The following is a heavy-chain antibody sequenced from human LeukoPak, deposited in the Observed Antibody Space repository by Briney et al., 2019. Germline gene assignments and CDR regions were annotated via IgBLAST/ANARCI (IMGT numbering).Heavy chain of an antibody. Sequence: GGSLRLSCAASGFTFSFYSMNWVRQAPGKGLEWVSSISSSSSYIYYADSVKGRFTISRDNAKNSLYLQMNSLRAEDTAVYYCARDGLAAAGTVEAFDIWGQGTMVTVSS. J-gene: IGHJ3*02. CDR1: GFTFSFYS. CDR2: ISSSSSYI. V-gene: IGHV3-21*01. CDR3: ARDGLAAAGTVEAFDI. D-gene: IGHD6-13*01.